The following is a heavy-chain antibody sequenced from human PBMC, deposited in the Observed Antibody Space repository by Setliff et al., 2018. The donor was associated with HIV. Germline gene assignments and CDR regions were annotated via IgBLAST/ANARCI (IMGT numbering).Heavy chain of an antibody. J-gene: IGHJ6*03. V-gene: IGHV4-39*01. CDR2: IYYSGST. CDR3: ARHRDPPGSRWIFYYYYMDL. CDR1: GGSINSNTYY. D-gene: IGHD6-13*01. Sequence: PSETLSLTCTVSGGSINSNTYYWGWIRQPPGKGLEWIGSIYYSGSTYYNPSLKSRVTISVDTSKNQVSLRLSSVTAADTGVYYCARHRDPPGSRWIFYYYYMDLWGAGTTVTVSS.